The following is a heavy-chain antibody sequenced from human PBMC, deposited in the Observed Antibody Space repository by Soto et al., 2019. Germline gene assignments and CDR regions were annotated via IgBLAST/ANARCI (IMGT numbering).Heavy chain of an antibody. Sequence: ASVKVSCNASGYTFTGYYMHWVRQAPGQGLAWMGWINPNSGGTNYAQKFQGRVTMTRDTSISTAYMELSRLRSDDTAVYYCGRLFQREDSDYWGQGTLVTVSS. CDR1: GYTFTGYY. CDR2: INPNSGGT. J-gene: IGHJ4*02. V-gene: IGHV1-2*02. CDR3: GRLFQREDSDY. D-gene: IGHD3-22*01.